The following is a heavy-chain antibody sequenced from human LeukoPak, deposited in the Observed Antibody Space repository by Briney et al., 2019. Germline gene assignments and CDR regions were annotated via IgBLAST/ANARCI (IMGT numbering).Heavy chain of an antibody. Sequence: SQTLSLTCAVYGGSFSGYYWSWIRQPPGKGLEWIGEINHSGSTNYNPSLKSRVTISVDTSKNQFSLKLSSVTAADTAVYYCARLFGDDIVVVVAATTYFDYWGQGTLGTVSS. V-gene: IGHV4-34*01. CDR2: INHSGST. J-gene: IGHJ4*02. CDR3: ARLFGDDIVVVVAATTYFDY. D-gene: IGHD2-15*01. CDR1: GGSFSGYY.